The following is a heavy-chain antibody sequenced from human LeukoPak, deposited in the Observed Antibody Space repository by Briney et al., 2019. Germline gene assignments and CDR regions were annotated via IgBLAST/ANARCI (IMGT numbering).Heavy chain of an antibody. J-gene: IGHJ4*02. CDR2: IYTGGNT. D-gene: IGHD3-22*01. CDR1: GFTVDSNY. Sequence: GGSLRLSCAASGFTVDSNYLSWVRQAPGKGLEWVSTIYTGGNTYYAASVKGRFTISRDFSKNTVFLHINSLRAEDTAMYYCARGDDSGYYDYFDYWGQGALVTVSS. CDR3: ARGDDSGYYDYFDY. V-gene: IGHV3-53*01.